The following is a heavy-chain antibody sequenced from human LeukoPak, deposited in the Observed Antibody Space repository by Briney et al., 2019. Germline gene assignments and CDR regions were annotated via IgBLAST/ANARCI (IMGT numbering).Heavy chain of an antibody. V-gene: IGHV1-3*01. CDR2: INAGNGNT. D-gene: IGHD6-19*01. J-gene: IGHJ4*02. CDR3: ARGTQWLVPDY. Sequence: ASVKVSCKASGYTFTSYAMHWVRQAPGQRLEWMGWINAGNGNTKYSQKFQGRVTITRDTSASTAYMELSRLRSDDTAVYYCARGTQWLVPDYWGQGTLVTVSS. CDR1: GYTFTSYA.